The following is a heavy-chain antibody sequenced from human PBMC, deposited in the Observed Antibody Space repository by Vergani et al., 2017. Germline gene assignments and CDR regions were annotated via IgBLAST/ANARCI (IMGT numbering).Heavy chain of an antibody. J-gene: IGHJ6*02. Sequence: QGQLVQSGAEVKKPGSSVKVSCKASGGTFSSYAISWVRQAPGQGLEWMGWISSYNDHTNYAQKFRGRVTMTTDTSTKTAYIELRSLRSDDTDVDYCTRRGFYRGYSYNSGYGDDFYYYGMDVWGQGTTVIVSS. CDR1: GGTFSSYA. CDR2: ISSYNDHT. D-gene: IGHD5-24*01. CDR3: TRRGFYRGYSYNSGYGDDFYYYGMDV. V-gene: IGHV1-18*01.